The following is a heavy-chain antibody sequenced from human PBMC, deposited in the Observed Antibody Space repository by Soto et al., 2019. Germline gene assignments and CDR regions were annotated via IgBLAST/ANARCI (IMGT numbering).Heavy chain of an antibody. CDR3: VKDPFEEQQLVPGAFDI. Sequence: PGGSLRLSCAASGFSFSDYYMSWIRQAPGKGLEWVSYIDFTSNSIYYADSVKGRFTISRDNSKNSLYLQMNSLRAEDTAVYYCVKDPFEEQQLVPGAFDIWGQGTMVTVSS. V-gene: IGHV3-11*04. D-gene: IGHD6-13*01. CDR2: IDFTSNSI. J-gene: IGHJ3*02. CDR1: GFSFSDYY.